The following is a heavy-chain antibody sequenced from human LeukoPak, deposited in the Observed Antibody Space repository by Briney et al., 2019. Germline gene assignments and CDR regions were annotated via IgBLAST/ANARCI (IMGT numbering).Heavy chain of an antibody. CDR3: ARVEGYCSSTSCYGPTQVDY. D-gene: IGHD2-2*01. J-gene: IGHJ4*02. V-gene: IGHV4-30-4*01. Sequence: PSETLSLTCTVSGGSISSGDYYWSWIRQPPGKGLEWIGYIYYSGSTYYNPSLKSRVTISVDTSKNQFSLKLSSVTAADTAVYYCARVEGYCSSTSCYGPTQVDYWGQGTLVTVSS. CDR2: IYYSGST. CDR1: GGSISSGDYY.